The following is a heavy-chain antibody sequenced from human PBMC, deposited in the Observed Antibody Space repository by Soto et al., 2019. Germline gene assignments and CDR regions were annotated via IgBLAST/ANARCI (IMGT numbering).Heavy chain of an antibody. Sequence: ASETLSLTRTVSGESISSYYWGWIRQPPGKGLEWIGDICYSGSTNYNPSLKSRVTISVDTSKNQFSLKLSSVTAADTAVYYCAREFEDWPRDGEYYYYGMDVWGQGTTVTVSS. CDR1: GESISSYY. V-gene: IGHV4-59*01. D-gene: IGHD2-21*01. J-gene: IGHJ6*02. CDR3: AREFEDWPRDGEYYYYGMDV. CDR2: ICYSGST.